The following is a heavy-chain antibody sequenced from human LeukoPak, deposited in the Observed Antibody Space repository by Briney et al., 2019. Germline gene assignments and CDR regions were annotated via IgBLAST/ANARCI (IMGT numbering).Heavy chain of an antibody. CDR2: ISSSTNTI. J-gene: IGHJ4*02. D-gene: IGHD1-26*01. CDR3: ATESGTYSGTCFDY. V-gene: IGHV3-48*01. CDR1: GFTFSSYN. Sequence: PGGALRVSRAASGFTFSSYNMNWVRQAPGKGREGVSYISSSTNTIYYADSVKGRFTISRDNAKNSLYLQMNSLRAEDTAVYYCATESGTYSGTCFDYWGQGTLVTVSS.